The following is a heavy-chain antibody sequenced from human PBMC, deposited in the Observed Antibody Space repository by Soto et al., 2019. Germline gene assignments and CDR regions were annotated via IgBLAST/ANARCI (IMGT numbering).Heavy chain of an antibody. CDR2: ISSGSTNI. CDR3: ARDRNAAGSDY. J-gene: IGHJ4*02. Sequence: QVQLVESGGGLVKPGGSLRLSCGASGFTFSDFYMSWIRQAPGKGLEWISYISSGSTNIFYADSVKGRFTVSRDNAKNSVYLQIDSLRAEDTAVYYCARDRNAAGSDYWGQGTLVTVSS. CDR1: GFTFSDFY. V-gene: IGHV3-11*01. D-gene: IGHD1-1*01.